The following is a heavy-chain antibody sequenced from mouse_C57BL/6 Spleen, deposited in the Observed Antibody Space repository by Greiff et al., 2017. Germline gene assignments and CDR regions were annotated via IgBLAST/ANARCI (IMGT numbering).Heavy chain of an antibody. V-gene: IGHV1-19*01. Sequence: VQLQQSGPVLVKPGASVKMSCKASGYTFTDYYMNWVKQSHGKSLEWIGVINPYNGGTSYNQKVKGKATLTVDKSSSTAYMELNSLTSEDSAVYYCAREGSLDYWGQGTTLTVSS. CDR3: AREGSLDY. CDR1: GYTFTDYY. CDR2: INPYNGGT. J-gene: IGHJ2*01.